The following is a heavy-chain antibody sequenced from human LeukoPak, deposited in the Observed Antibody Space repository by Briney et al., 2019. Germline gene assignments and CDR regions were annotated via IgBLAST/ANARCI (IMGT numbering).Heavy chain of an antibody. J-gene: IGHJ3*02. CDR3: ARAPNGYSYGDDAFDI. CDR2: MNPNSGNT. CDR1: GHTFTSYD. D-gene: IGHD5-18*01. V-gene: IGHV1-8*03. Sequence: WASVKVSCKASGHTFTSYDINWVRQATGQGLEWMGWMNPNSGNTGYAQKFQGRVTITRNTSISTAYMELSSLRSEDTAVYYCARAPNGYSYGDDAFDIWGQGTMVAVSS.